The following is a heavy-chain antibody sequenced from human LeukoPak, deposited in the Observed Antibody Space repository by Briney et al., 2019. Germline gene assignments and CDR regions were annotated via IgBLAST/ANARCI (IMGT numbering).Heavy chain of an antibody. CDR2: IYYSGST. J-gene: IGHJ4*02. D-gene: IGHD6-13*01. Sequence: PSETLSLTCTVSGGSISSYYWSWIRQPPGKGLEWIGYIYYSGSTNYNPSLKSRVTISVDTSKNQFSLKLSSVTAADTAVYYCASQYSNSSSWYYFDYWGQGTLVTVSS. CDR3: ASQYSNSSSWYYFDY. CDR1: GGSISSYY. V-gene: IGHV4-59*12.